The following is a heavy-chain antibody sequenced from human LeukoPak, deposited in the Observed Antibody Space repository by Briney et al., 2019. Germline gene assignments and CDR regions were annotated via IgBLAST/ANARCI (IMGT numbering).Heavy chain of an antibody. CDR3: AKSRDTSGYSADDH. Sequence: PGGSLRLSCAASGFSFSDFGMHWVRQAPGKGFEWLAVISYHERDKDYADSVRGRFTISRDNSRNILFLQMNRLRAEDTALYYCAKSRDTSGYSADDHWGQGTLVTVSS. J-gene: IGHJ4*02. D-gene: IGHD3-22*01. V-gene: IGHV3-30*18. CDR1: GFSFSDFG. CDR2: ISYHERDK.